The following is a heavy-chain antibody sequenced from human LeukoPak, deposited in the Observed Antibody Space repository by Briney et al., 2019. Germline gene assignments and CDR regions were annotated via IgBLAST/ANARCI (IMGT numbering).Heavy chain of an antibody. CDR1: GFTFSSYW. J-gene: IGHJ5*02. V-gene: IGHV3-7*05. CDR3: AREQTYYYGSGSYPNWFDP. CDR2: IKQDGSEK. Sequence: GGSLRLSCAASGFTFSSYWMSWVRQAPGKGLEWVANIKQDGSEKYYVDSVKGRFTISRDNAKNSLYLQMNSLRAEDTALYYCAREQTYYYGSGSYPNWFDPWGQGTLVTVSS. D-gene: IGHD3-10*01.